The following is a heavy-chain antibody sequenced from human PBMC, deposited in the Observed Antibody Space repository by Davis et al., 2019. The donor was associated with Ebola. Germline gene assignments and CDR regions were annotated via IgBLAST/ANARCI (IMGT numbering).Heavy chain of an antibody. J-gene: IGHJ6*02. CDR1: GGSISSYY. D-gene: IGHD2-2*01. CDR2: IYYSGST. V-gene: IGHV4-59*08. CDR3: AGTSGCSSTSCYFMGNYYYYYGMDV. Sequence: GSLRLSCTVSGGSISSYYWSWIRQPPGKGLEWIGYIYYSGSTNYNPSLKSRVTISVDTSKNQFSLKLSSVTAADTAVYYCAGTSGCSSTSCYFMGNYYYYYGMDVWGQGTTVTVSS.